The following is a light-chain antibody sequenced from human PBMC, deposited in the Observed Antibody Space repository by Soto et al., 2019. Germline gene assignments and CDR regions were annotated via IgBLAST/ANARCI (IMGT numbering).Light chain of an antibody. CDR2: GAY. J-gene: IGKJ1*01. Sequence: DIVMTQSPGTLSVSPGERATVSCRASESVGSALGWYQQKPGQAPRLLIYGAYTRATGVSARFSGSGSGTEFTLTISGLQPEDLAVYHCQQYINWPRTFGQGTKVEIK. CDR1: ESVGSA. CDR3: QQYINWPRT. V-gene: IGKV3D-15*01.